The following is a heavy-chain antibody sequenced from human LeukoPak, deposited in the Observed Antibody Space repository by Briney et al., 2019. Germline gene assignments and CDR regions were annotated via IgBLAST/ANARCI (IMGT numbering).Heavy chain of an antibody. CDR2: IYTSGST. CDR1: GGSISSYY. D-gene: IGHD3-3*01. CDR3: ARDRYDFWSRYVDYFDY. V-gene: IGHV4-4*07. Sequence: PSETLSLTCTVSGGSISSYYWSWIRQPAGKGLEWIGRIYTSGSTNYNPSLKSRVTMSVDTSKNQFSLKLSSVTAADTPVYYCARDRYDFWSRYVDYFDYWGQGTLVTVSS. J-gene: IGHJ4*02.